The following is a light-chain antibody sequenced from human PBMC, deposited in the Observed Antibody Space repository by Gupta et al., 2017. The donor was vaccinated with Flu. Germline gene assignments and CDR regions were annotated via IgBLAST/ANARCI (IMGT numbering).Light chain of an antibody. CDR1: SSNIGAGYD. CDR2: GNS. CDR3: QSYDSSLSGSWV. V-gene: IGLV1-40*01. J-gene: IGLJ3*02. Sequence: QSVLTQPPSVTGAPGQRVTISCTGSSSNIGAGYDVHWYQPLPGTAPKLLIYGNSNRPSGVPDRFSGSKAGTSASRAITGLQAEDEADYYCQSYDSSLSGSWVYGGGTKLTVL.